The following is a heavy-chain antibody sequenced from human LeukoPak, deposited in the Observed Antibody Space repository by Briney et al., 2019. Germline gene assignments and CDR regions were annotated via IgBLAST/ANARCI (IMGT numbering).Heavy chain of an antibody. J-gene: IGHJ5*02. D-gene: IGHD6-19*01. Sequence: PGRSLRLSCAASGFPFNNYAMHWVRQAPGKGLEWVAFMLFDGSDKYYADSVKGRFTISRDNSKNTLYLQMNSLRFEDTAVYYCARDQPGTYTLSSTWGQGTLVTVSS. V-gene: IGHV3-30-3*01. CDR3: ARDQPGTYTLSST. CDR2: MLFDGSDK. CDR1: GFPFNNYA.